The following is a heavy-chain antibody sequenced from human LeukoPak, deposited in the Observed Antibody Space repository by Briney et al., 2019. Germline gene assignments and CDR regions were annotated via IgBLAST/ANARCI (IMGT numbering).Heavy chain of an antibody. CDR1: GYTFTSYG. CDR2: ISAYNGNT. CDR3: ARGFGGYDNLIGNWFDP. Sequence: GASVKVSCKASGYTFTSYGISWVRQAPGQGLEWMGWISAYNGNTNYAQKLQGRVTMTTDTSTSTAYMELRSLRSDDTAVYYCARGFGGYDNLIGNWFDPWGQGTLVTVSS. V-gene: IGHV1-18*01. J-gene: IGHJ5*02. D-gene: IGHD5-12*01.